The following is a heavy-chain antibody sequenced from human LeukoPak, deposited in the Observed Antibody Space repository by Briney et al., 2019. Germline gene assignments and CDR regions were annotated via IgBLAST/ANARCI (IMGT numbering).Heavy chain of an antibody. CDR3: ARGSGDSGSYSGAFDI. D-gene: IGHD1-26*01. V-gene: IGHV4-61*02. CDR2: IYTSGSA. J-gene: IGHJ3*02. Sequence: SQTLSLTCTVSGGSISSGSYYWSWIRQPAGKGLEWIGRIYTSGSANYNPSLKSRVTISVDTSKNQFSLKLSSVTAADTAVYYCARGSGDSGSYSGAFDIWGQGTRVTVSS. CDR1: GGSISSGSYY.